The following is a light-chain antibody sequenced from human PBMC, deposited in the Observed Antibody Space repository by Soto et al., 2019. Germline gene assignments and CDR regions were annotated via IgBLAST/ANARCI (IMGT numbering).Light chain of an antibody. Sequence: QSALTQPASVSGSPGQSITISCTGTSSDIGNYNYVSWYQQHPGKAPKLIIYEVNKRPSGVPDRFSGSKSGDTASLTVSGLQAEDEADYFCSSYAGNNIILFGGGTKLTVL. CDR1: SSDIGNYNY. CDR2: EVN. V-gene: IGLV2-8*01. J-gene: IGLJ2*01. CDR3: SSYAGNNIIL.